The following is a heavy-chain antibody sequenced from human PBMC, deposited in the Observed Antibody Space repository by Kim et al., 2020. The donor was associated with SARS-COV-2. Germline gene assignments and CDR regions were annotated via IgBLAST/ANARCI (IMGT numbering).Heavy chain of an antibody. Sequence: SETLSLTCTVSGGSISSSGYYWGWIRQPPGKGLEWIGSIYYSGSTYYNPSLKSRVTISVDTSKNQFSLKLSSVTAADTAVYYCARPVTVGATLFDPWGQGTLVTVSS. CDR1: GGSISSSGYY. V-gene: IGHV4-39*01. J-gene: IGHJ5*02. CDR2: IYYSGST. CDR3: ARPVTVGATLFDP. D-gene: IGHD1-26*01.